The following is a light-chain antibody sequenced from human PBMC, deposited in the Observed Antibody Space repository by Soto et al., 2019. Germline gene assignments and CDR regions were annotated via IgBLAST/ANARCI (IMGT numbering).Light chain of an antibody. J-gene: IGLJ1*01. CDR2: EVT. CDR1: SSDVGGYDH. Sequence: QSALTQPPSASGSPGQSVTIPCTGTSSDVGGYDHVSWYQHHPGKAPKLMIYEVTKRPAGVPDRFSGSKSGNTASLTVSGLQAEDEADYHCSSDAGNYNYVFGTGTKLTVL. V-gene: IGLV2-8*01. CDR3: SSDAGNYNYV.